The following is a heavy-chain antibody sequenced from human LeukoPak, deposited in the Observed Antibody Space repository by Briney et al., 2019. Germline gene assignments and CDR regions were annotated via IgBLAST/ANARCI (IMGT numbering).Heavy chain of an antibody. V-gene: IGHV3-30*02. CDR2: IRYDGSNI. CDR1: GFTFSSYD. D-gene: IGHD3-22*01. J-gene: IGHJ4*02. CDR3: ARGDLYYYDSSGGDY. Sequence: GGSPRLSCAASGFTFSSYDMHWVRQAPGKGLEWVAFIRYDGSNIYYADSVKGRFTISRDNAKNSLYLQMNSLRAEDTAVYYCARGDLYYYDSSGGDYWGQGTLVTVSS.